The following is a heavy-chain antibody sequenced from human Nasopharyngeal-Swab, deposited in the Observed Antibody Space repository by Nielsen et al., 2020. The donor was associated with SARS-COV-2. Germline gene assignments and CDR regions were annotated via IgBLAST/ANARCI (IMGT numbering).Heavy chain of an antibody. V-gene: IGHV2-26*01. CDR2: IFSNDEK. CDR3: ARIKRITMVQGVMGYYYGMDV. D-gene: IGHD3-10*01. Sequence: WIRQPPGKALEWLAHIFSNDEKSYSTSLKSGLTISKDTSKSQVVLTMTNMDPVDTATYYCARIKRITMVQGVMGYYYGMDVWGQGTTVTVSS. J-gene: IGHJ6*02.